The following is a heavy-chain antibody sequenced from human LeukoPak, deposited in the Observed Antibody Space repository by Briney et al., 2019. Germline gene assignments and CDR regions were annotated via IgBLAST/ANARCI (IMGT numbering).Heavy chain of an antibody. CDR1: GFTFSSYW. CDR2: INGDGSYT. D-gene: IGHD6-19*01. Sequence: PGGSLRLSCAASGFTFSSYWMHWVRQALGEGLVWVSRINGDGSYTNYADSVKGRFTISRDNARNTLYLQMSSLRAEDTAVYFCARVGYSSGWSHFDSWGQGTLVTVSS. J-gene: IGHJ4*02. CDR3: ARVGYSSGWSHFDS. V-gene: IGHV3-74*01.